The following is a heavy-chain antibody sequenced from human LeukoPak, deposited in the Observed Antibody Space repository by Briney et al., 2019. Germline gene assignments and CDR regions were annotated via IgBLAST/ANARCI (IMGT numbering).Heavy chain of an antibody. Sequence: GRSLRLSCAAPGFTFSSYAMHWVRQAPGKGLEWVAVISYDGSNKYYADSVKGRFTISRDNSKNTLYLQMNSLRAEDTAVYDCARGYNWNYAPFDYWGQGTLVTVSS. CDR2: ISYDGSNK. D-gene: IGHD1-7*01. CDR3: ARGYNWNYAPFDY. J-gene: IGHJ4*02. CDR1: GFTFSSYA. V-gene: IGHV3-30-3*01.